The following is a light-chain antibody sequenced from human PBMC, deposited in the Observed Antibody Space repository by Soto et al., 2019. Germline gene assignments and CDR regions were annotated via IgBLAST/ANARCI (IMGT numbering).Light chain of an antibody. CDR1: QSINIW. CDR3: QQYYNYPIT. V-gene: IGKV1-5*01. Sequence: DIQMTQSPSTLAASVGDRVTITCGASQSINIWLAWYQQKPGKAPKLLIYDASSLESGVPSRFSGSGSGTEFTLTISSLQPDDLATYYCQQYYNYPITFGQGTRLEIK. J-gene: IGKJ5*01. CDR2: DAS.